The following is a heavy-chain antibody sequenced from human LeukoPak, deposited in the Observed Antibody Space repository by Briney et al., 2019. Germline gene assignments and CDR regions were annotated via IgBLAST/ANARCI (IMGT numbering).Heavy chain of an antibody. J-gene: IGHJ4*02. D-gene: IGHD4-11*01. Sequence: GGSLRLSCAASGFTFSSYSMNGVRQAPGKGLEWVSSISSSSSYIYYADSVKGGFTISRDNAKNSLYLQMNSLRAEDTAVYYCARDSADTVTVDYWGQGTLVTVSS. CDR2: ISSSSSYI. CDR1: GFTFSSYS. V-gene: IGHV3-21*01. CDR3: ARDSADTVTVDY.